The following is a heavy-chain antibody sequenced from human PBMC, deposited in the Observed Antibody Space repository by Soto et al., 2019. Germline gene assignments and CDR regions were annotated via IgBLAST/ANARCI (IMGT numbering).Heavy chain of an antibody. CDR2: IRSKAYGGTT. V-gene: IGHV3-49*03. Sequence: PGGSLRLSCTASGFTFGDYAMSWFRQAPGKGLEWVSLIRSKAYGGTTEYAASVKGRFTISRDDSKSIAYLQMNSLKTEDTAVYYCTQGGYCSSTSCYTYGMDVWGQGTTVTVSS. CDR1: GFTFGDYA. D-gene: IGHD2-2*02. J-gene: IGHJ6*02. CDR3: TQGGYCSSTSCYTYGMDV.